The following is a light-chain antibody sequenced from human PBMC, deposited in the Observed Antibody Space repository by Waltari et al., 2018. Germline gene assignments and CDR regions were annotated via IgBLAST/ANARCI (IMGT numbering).Light chain of an antibody. V-gene: IGLV2-11*01. J-gene: IGLJ3*02. CDR2: DVT. CDR3: CSYAGRYNLV. CDR1: GSNVGGYNY. Sequence: QSALTQPRSVSGSPGQSVTISCTGTGSNVGGYNYVSWYQQHPGKAPKLMIYDVTKRPSGVPDRFSGSKSGNTASLTISGLQAEDEADYYCCSYAGRYNLVFGGGTTVTVL.